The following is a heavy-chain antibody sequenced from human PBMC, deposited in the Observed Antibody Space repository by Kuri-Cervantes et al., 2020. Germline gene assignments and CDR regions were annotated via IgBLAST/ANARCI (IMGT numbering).Heavy chain of an antibody. CDR1: GFTFSSYS. D-gene: IGHD3-22*01. V-gene: IGHV3-48*01. Sequence: GESLKISCAASGFTFSSYSMNWVRQAPGKGLEWVSYISSSSGTIYYADSVKGRFTISRDNAKNTLYLQMNSLRAEDTAVYYCARDEYYYDSSGYSLPYWGQGTLVTDSS. CDR2: ISSSSGTI. J-gene: IGHJ1*01. CDR3: ARDEYYYDSSGYSLPY.